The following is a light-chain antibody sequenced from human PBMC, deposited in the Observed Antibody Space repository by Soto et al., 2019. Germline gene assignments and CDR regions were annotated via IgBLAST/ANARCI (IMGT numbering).Light chain of an antibody. V-gene: IGLV2-11*01. CDR3: CSYVDTSAFVR. CDR2: EGN. CDR1: SSDVGGYNY. Sequence: QSALTQPRSVSGSPGQSVTISCTGTSSDVGGYNYVSWYQQYAGKTPTLIIYEGNKRPSGVSRRFSGSKSADTASLTISGLQAEDEAEYYCCSYVDTSAFVRFGGGTKLTVL. J-gene: IGLJ3*02.